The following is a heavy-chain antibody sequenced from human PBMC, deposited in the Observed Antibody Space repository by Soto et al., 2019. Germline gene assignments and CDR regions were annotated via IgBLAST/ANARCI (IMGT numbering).Heavy chain of an antibody. J-gene: IGHJ3*02. D-gene: IGHD4-17*01. CDR2: ISNSGDST. Sequence: PGGSLRLSCAASGFIFSTYAMNWVRQAPGKGLEWVSAISNSGDSTFYAESVRGRFTISRDNSINTLYLQMSSLRTEDTAVYYCAHPRGYGVFDAVDIWGQGTMVTVSS. CDR1: GFIFSTYA. CDR3: AHPRGYGVFDAVDI. V-gene: IGHV3-23*01.